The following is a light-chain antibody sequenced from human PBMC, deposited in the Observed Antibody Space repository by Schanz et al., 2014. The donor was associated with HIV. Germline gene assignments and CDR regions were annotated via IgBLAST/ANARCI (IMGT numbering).Light chain of an antibody. Sequence: EIVLTQSPVILSLSPGERATLSCRASQTVSSNSLGWYQQKRGQVPRLLIYSASRRANGIPDRFSGSGSGTDFTLTINRLEPEDFAVYYCQQYGSTPYTFGQGTKVEI. J-gene: IGKJ2*01. CDR1: QTVSSNS. CDR2: SAS. V-gene: IGKV3-20*01. CDR3: QQYGSTPYT.